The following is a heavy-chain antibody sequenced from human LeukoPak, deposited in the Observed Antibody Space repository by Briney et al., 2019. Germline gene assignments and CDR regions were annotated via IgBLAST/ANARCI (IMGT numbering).Heavy chain of an antibody. D-gene: IGHD1-26*01. CDR1: GFTLSYYS. CDR3: ARDVGYPDY. J-gene: IGHJ4*02. Sequence: GGSLRLSCAASGFTLSYYSMNWVRQAPGKGREGVSSISSSSSNISYADSVTGPFTISRDNAKNSLYLQMNSLRAEDTAVYYCARDVGYPDYWGQGTLVTVSS. CDR2: ISSSSSNI. V-gene: IGHV3-21*01.